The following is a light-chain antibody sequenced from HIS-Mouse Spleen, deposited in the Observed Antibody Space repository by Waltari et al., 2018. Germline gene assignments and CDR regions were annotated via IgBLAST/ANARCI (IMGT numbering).Light chain of an antibody. CDR2: EDS. CDR1: ALPKKY. J-gene: IGLJ2*01. Sequence: SYEPTQPPSVSVSPGQTARITCSGHALPKKYAYSYQQKSGQAPVLVIYEDSKRPSGIPERFSGSSSGTMATLTISGAQVEDEADYYCYSTDSSGNHRVFGGGTKLTVL. V-gene: IGLV3-10*01. CDR3: YSTDSSGNHRV.